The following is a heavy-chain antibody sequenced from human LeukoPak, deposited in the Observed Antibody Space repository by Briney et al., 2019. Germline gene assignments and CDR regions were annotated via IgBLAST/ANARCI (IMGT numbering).Heavy chain of an antibody. J-gene: IGHJ5*02. CDR1: GGSISGSSYY. Sequence: SETLSLTCTVSGGSISGSSYYWGWIRQPPGKGLEWIGEINHSGSTNYNPSLKSRVTISVDTSKNKFSLKLSSVTAADTAVYYCARASRNSSSWYWFDPWGQGTLVTVSS. CDR3: ARASRNSSSWYWFDP. D-gene: IGHD6-13*01. CDR2: INHSGST. V-gene: IGHV4-39*07.